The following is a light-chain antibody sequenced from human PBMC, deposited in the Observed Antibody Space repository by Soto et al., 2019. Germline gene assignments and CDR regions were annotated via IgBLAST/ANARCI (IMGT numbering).Light chain of an antibody. CDR2: EVS. J-gene: IGLJ1*01. CDR1: SSDVRGYNY. Sequence: QSVLTQPPSASGSPGQSVTISFTGTSSDVRGYNYVSWYQQHPGKAPKLLIYEVSKRPSGVPDRFSGSTSGNTASLTVSGLKNEDEADYYCISCSRQYHFVFGTGAKVXDL. V-gene: IGLV2-8*01. CDR3: ISCSRQYHFV.